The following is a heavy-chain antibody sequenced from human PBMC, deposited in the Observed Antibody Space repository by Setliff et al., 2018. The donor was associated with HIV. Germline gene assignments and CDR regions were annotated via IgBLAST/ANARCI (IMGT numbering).Heavy chain of an antibody. D-gene: IGHD6-19*01. Sequence: PSETLSLTCTVSGGSIRPGNYYWNWIRQPAGKGLEWIGHIHTTGSITYNPSLGSRVTISLDTSKNQVSLSLASVTAADTAVYYCARDGGGSGWSLGEFDFWGQGTLVTVSS. V-gene: IGHV4-61*09. CDR3: ARDGGGSGWSLGEFDF. CDR1: GGSIRPGNYY. J-gene: IGHJ4*02. CDR2: IHTTGSI.